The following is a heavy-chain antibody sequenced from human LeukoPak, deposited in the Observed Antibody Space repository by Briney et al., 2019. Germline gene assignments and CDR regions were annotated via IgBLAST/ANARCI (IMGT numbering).Heavy chain of an antibody. Sequence: GESLKISCKGSGYSFTGYWIGWVRQMPGKGLEWMGIIYPGDSDTRYSPSFQGQVTISADKSISTAYLQWSSLKASDTAMYYCARRPGPRASYYYYGMDVWGQGTTVTVSS. CDR3: ARRPGPRASYYYYGMDV. CDR1: GYSFTGYW. CDR2: IYPGDSDT. J-gene: IGHJ6*02. V-gene: IGHV5-51*01.